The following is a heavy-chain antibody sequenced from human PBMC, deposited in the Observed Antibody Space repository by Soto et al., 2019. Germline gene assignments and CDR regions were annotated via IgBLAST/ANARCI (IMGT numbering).Heavy chain of an antibody. V-gene: IGHV3-7*01. CDR2: IKQDGSEK. Sequence: EVQLVESGGGLVQPGGSLRLSCAASGFTFSSYWMSWVRQAPGKGLEWVANIKQDGSEKYYVDSVKGRFTISRDNAKTTLYLQMNSLRAEDTAVYYCARSMGTYYYYYMDVWGKGTTVTVSS. CDR1: GFTFSSYW. J-gene: IGHJ6*03. CDR3: ARSMGTYYYYYMDV. D-gene: IGHD7-27*01.